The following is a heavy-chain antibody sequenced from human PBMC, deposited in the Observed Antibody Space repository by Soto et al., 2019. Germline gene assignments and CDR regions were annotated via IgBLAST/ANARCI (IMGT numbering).Heavy chain of an antibody. D-gene: IGHD3-16*01. CDR2: IYHSGNT. J-gene: IGHJ2*01. Sequence: QVQLQESGPGLVKPSQTLSLTCTVSGDSISSGVYYWSWIRQHPEKGLEWIAYIYHSGNTYYNPSLRSRNTPAGGPVKNQFCRRAGAIAAPDTGICFCSGGALGRPRSLGPWGRGTLVTVSS. CDR3: SGGALGRPRSLGP. CDR1: GDSISSGVYY. V-gene: IGHV4-31*03.